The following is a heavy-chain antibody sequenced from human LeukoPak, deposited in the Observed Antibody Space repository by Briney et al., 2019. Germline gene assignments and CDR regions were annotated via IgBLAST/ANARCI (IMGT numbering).Heavy chain of an antibody. J-gene: IGHJ4*02. V-gene: IGHV1-69*04. D-gene: IGHD3-10*01. Sequence: SVKVSCKASGGTFSSYAISWVRQAPGQGLEWMGRIIPIYGITNYAQKFQGRVTITADKSTSTAYMELSNLRSEDTAVYYCARDSGIVLWGQGTLVTVSS. CDR2: IIPIYGIT. CDR3: ARDSGIVL. CDR1: GGTFSSYA.